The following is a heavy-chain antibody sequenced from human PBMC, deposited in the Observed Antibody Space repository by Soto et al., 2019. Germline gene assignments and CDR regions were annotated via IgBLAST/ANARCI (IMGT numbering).Heavy chain of an antibody. D-gene: IGHD3-10*01. V-gene: IGHV3-30-3*01. CDR3: ANILIWFGELHTTGMDV. J-gene: IGHJ6*02. CDR2: ISYSSSNK. CDR1: GFTFSSYA. Sequence: GGSLRLSCAASGFTFSSYAMHWVRQAPGKGLEWVSFISYSSSNKYYADSVKGRFTISRDNAKNSLYLQMNSLRAEETDVYYCANILIWFGELHTTGMDVWGQGTTVTVSS.